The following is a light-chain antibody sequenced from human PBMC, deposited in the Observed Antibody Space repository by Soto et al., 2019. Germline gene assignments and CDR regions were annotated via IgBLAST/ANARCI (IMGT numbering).Light chain of an antibody. CDR3: QQYNDWPGGT. CDR2: GAS. Sequence: EIVMTQSPATLSVSPGGRATLSCRASQSVSSNLAWYQQKPGQAPRLLIYGASTRATGVPARFGGSGSGTVFTLTISSLQSEDSVLYYCQQYNDWPGGTFGQGTKLDIK. J-gene: IGKJ2*01. CDR1: QSVSSN. V-gene: IGKV3-15*01.